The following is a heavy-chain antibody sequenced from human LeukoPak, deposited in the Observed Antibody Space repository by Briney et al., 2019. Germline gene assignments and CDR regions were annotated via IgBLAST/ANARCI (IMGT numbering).Heavy chain of an antibody. J-gene: IGHJ5*02. Sequence: PGRSLRLSCAASGFTFSSYAMHWVRQAPGKGLEWVAVISYDGSNKYYADSVKGRFTISRDNSKNTLYLQMNSLRAEDTAVYYCARGRIAAARWFDPWGQGTLVTVSS. CDR2: ISYDGSNK. V-gene: IGHV3-30-3*01. CDR3: ARGRIAAARWFDP. CDR1: GFTFSSYA. D-gene: IGHD6-13*01.